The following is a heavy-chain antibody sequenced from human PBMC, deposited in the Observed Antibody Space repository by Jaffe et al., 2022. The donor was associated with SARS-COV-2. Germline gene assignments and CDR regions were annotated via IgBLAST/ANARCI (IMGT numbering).Heavy chain of an antibody. D-gene: IGHD1-20*01. J-gene: IGHJ4*02. CDR3: AKFRHNWNDAVDY. CDR1: GFTFSSYV. Sequence: EVQLLESGGGLVQPGGSLRLSCAASGFTFSSYVMTWVRQVPGKGLEWVSTISGSGGTTDYADSVRGRFSISRDNSQDTVYLQMNSLRAEDTAAYYCAKFRHNWNDAVDYWGQGTLVTVS. V-gene: IGHV3-23*01. CDR2: ISGSGGTT.